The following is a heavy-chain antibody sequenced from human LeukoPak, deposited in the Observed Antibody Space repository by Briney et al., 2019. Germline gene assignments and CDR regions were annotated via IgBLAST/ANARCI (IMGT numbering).Heavy chain of an antibody. Sequence: GESLKISCEGSGYSFTSYWIRWVRQMPGKGLEWMGRIDPSDSYTNYSPSFQGHVTISADKSISTAYLQWSSLKASDTAMYYCARRLLYDSSGYYPTTHAFDIWGQGTMVTVSS. CDR1: GYSFTSYW. D-gene: IGHD3-22*01. CDR2: IDPSDSYT. V-gene: IGHV5-10-1*01. J-gene: IGHJ3*02. CDR3: ARRLLYDSSGYYPTTHAFDI.